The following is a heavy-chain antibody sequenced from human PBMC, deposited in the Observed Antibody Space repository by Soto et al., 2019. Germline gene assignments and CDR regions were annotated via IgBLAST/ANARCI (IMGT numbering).Heavy chain of an antibody. CDR3: ARGSPDYYDSSGYYLDY. Sequence: SVKVSCKASGGTFSSYAISWVRQAPGQGLEWMGGIIPIFGTANYAQKFQGRVTITADESTSTAYMELSSLRSEDTAVYYCARGSPDYYDSSGYYLDYWGQGTLVTVSS. CDR1: GGTFSSYA. D-gene: IGHD3-22*01. J-gene: IGHJ4*02. V-gene: IGHV1-69*13. CDR2: IIPIFGTA.